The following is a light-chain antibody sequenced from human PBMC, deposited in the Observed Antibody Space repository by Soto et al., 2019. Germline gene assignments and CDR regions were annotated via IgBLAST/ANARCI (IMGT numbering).Light chain of an antibody. J-gene: IGLJ1*01. Sequence: QSVLTQPPSVSGTLGQGVTISCSGSTSNIGENTVGWFQQLPGTAPKVLIYVNDKRPSGVPDRFSGSKSGTSAYLAISGLQSEDEADYYCAAWDGSLSGHVFGAGTRSPS. CDR1: TSNIGENT. CDR3: AAWDGSLSGHV. V-gene: IGLV1-44*01. CDR2: VND.